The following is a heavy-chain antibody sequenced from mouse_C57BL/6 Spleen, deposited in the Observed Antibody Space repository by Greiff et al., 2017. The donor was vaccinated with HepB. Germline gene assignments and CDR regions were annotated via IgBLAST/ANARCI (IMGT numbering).Heavy chain of an antibody. Sequence: EVKLVESGGDLVKPGGSLKLSCAASGFTFSSYGMSWVRQTPDKRLEWVATISSGGSYTYYPDSVKGRFTISRDNAKNTLYLQMSSLKSEDTAMYYCARRVNRGYFDYWGQGTTLTVSS. CDR3: ARRVNRGYFDY. J-gene: IGHJ2*01. CDR2: ISSGGSYT. CDR1: GFTFSSYG. V-gene: IGHV5-6*02. D-gene: IGHD2-14*01.